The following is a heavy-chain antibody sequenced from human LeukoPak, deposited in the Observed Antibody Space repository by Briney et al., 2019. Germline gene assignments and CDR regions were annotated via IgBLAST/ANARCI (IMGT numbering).Heavy chain of an antibody. CDR1: GFTFSSYS. Sequence: PGGSLRLSCVASGFTFSSYSMNWVRQAPGKGLEWVSSISSSSSYIYYADSVKGRFTISRDNAKNSLYLQMNSLRAEDTAVYYCAREGYYYDSSGYIPPYYFDYWGQGTLVTVSS. CDR2: ISSSSSYI. J-gene: IGHJ4*02. D-gene: IGHD3-22*01. V-gene: IGHV3-21*01. CDR3: AREGYYYDSSGYIPPYYFDY.